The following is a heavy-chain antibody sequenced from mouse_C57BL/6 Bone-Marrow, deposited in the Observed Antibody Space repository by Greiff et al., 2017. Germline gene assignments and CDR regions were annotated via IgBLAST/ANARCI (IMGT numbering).Heavy chain of an antibody. CDR3: ARSGYYGSSYEGYFDV. D-gene: IGHD1-1*01. Sequence: QVHVKQSGAELARPGASVKLSCKASGYTFTSYGISWVKQRTGQGLEWIGEIYPRSGNTYYNEKFKGKATLTADKSSRSAYMGLRSLTSEGSAVYVCARSGYYGSSYEGYFDVWGTGTTVTVSS. V-gene: IGHV1-81*01. CDR2: IYPRSGNT. J-gene: IGHJ1*03. CDR1: GYTFTSYG.